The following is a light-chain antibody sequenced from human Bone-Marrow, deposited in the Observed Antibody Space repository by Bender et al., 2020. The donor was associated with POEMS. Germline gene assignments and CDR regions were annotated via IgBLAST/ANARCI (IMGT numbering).Light chain of an antibody. Sequence: QSALTQPASVSGSPGQSITISCTGTSRDVGGYNFVSWYQQHPGKAPKLMIYDVSNRPSGVSNRFSGSKSGNTASLTISGLQAEDEADYYCSSYTSSSTLVFGTGTEVTVL. CDR3: SSYTSSSTLV. CDR2: DVS. CDR1: SRDVGGYNF. J-gene: IGLJ1*01. V-gene: IGLV2-14*03.